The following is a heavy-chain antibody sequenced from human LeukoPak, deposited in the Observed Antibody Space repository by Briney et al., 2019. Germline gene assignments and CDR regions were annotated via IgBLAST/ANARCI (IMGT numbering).Heavy chain of an antibody. CDR1: GGSITTYY. CDR2: ISTSGSA. CDR3: AREATTVGATMI. J-gene: IGHJ4*02. Sequence: PSETLSLTCTVPGGSITTYYWSWIRQPAGKGLEWIGHISTSGSANYNPSLRSRVTMSIDTSKNQFSLKLNSVTAADTAVYYCAREATTVGATMIWGQGALVIVSS. D-gene: IGHD1-26*01. V-gene: IGHV4-4*07.